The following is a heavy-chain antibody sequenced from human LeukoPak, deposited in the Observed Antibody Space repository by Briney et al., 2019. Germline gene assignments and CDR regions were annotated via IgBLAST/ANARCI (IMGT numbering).Heavy chain of an antibody. V-gene: IGHV4-34*01. D-gene: IGHD3-3*01. J-gene: IGHJ5*02. CDR1: GGSFSGYY. CDR2: INHSGST. Sequence: PSETLSLTCAVYGGSFSGYYWSWIRQPPGKGLEWMGEINHSGSTNYNPSLKSRVTISVDTSKNQFSLKLSSVTAADTAVYYCARIQYDFWSGYTNWFDPWGQGTLVTVSS. CDR3: ARIQYDFWSGYTNWFDP.